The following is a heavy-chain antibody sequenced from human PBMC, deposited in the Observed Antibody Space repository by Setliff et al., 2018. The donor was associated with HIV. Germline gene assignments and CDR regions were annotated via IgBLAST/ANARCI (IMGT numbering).Heavy chain of an antibody. CDR1: GFTFNGYA. V-gene: IGHV3-48*04. CDR2: ISSSSSSI. Sequence: GGSLRLSCVGSGFTFNGYAMNWVRQAPGKGLEWVSYISSSSSSIYYVDSVQGRFTISRDNAKNSLYLQMSSLRAEDTAVYYCAREMGSTHQAFDIWGQGTMVTV. D-gene: IGHD2-15*01. J-gene: IGHJ3*02. CDR3: AREMGSTHQAFDI.